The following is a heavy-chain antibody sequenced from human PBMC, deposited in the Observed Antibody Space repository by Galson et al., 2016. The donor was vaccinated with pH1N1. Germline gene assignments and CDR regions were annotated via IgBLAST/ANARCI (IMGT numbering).Heavy chain of an antibody. CDR3: AHSLYGDYVGWFDP. CDR2: IYWNDDK. J-gene: IGHJ5*02. Sequence: PALVKPTQTLTLTCTFSGFSLRTSGVGVGWIRQPPGKALEWLALIYWNDDKRCSPSLKSRLTITKDTSKNQVVLTMTNMDPVDTATYYCAHSLYGDYVGWFDPWGQGTLVTVSS. V-gene: IGHV2-5*01. D-gene: IGHD4-17*01. CDR1: GFSLRTSGVG.